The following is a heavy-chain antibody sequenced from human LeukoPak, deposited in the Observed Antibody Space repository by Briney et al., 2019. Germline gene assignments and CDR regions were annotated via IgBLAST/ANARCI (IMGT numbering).Heavy chain of an antibody. CDR1: GFAFSSYT. V-gene: IGHV3-21*01. D-gene: IGHD2-2*01. CDR3: ARDWYHAIDY. Sequence: GGSLRLSCAAPGFAFSSYTMNWVRQAPGKGLEWVSFISTSSSYIYYADSVKGRFTISRDNAKNTLYLQMNSLRAEDTAVYYCARDWYHAIDYWGQGALVTVSS. CDR2: ISTSSSYI. J-gene: IGHJ4*02.